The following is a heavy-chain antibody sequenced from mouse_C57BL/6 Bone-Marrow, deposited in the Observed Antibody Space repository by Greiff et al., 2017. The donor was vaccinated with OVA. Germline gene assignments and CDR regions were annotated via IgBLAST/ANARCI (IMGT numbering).Heavy chain of an antibody. V-gene: IGHV5-6*01. J-gene: IGHJ4*01. CDR1: GFTFSSYG. CDR2: ISRGGSYT. CDR3: ARPVVANAMDY. Sequence: EVQVVESGGDLVKPGGSLKLSCAASGFTFSSYGMSWVRQTPDQRLEWVATISRGGSYTSYPDSVKGRFTISRDNAKNTLYLQMSSLKSEDTAMYYCARPVVANAMDYWGQGTSVTVSS. D-gene: IGHD1-1*01.